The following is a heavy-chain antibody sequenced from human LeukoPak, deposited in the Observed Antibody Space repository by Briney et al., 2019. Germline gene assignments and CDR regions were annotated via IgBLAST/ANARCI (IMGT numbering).Heavy chain of an antibody. J-gene: IGHJ4*02. CDR3: ARIAVAGNGADY. Sequence: SGPTLVNPTQTLTLTCTFSGFSLSTSGMCVSWIRQPPGKALEWLARIDWDDDKYYSTSLKTRLTISKDTSKNQVVLTMTNMDPVDTATYHCARIAVAGNGADYWGQGTLVTVSS. V-gene: IGHV2-70*11. D-gene: IGHD6-19*01. CDR2: IDWDDDK. CDR1: GFSLSTSGMC.